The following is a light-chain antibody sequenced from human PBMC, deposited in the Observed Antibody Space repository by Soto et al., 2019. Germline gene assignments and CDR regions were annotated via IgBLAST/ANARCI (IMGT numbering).Light chain of an antibody. Sequence: EIVLTQSPGTLSLSPGERATLSCRASQSVRSRYLAWYQQKPGQAPRLLIYDASYRAPGIPDRFSGSGSGTDFTLTISRPEPEDFAVYYCQQYGSSYTFGPGTKVDIK. J-gene: IGKJ3*01. CDR1: QSVRSRY. CDR2: DAS. CDR3: QQYGSSYT. V-gene: IGKV3-20*01.